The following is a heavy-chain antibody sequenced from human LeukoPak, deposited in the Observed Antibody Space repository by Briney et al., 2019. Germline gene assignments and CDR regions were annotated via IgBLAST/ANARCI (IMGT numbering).Heavy chain of an antibody. D-gene: IGHD4-17*01. CDR1: GGSISSSSYY. J-gene: IGHJ4*02. Sequence: PSETLSLTCTVSGGSISSSSYYWGWIRQPPGKGLEWIGSIYYSGSTYYNPSLKSRVTISVDTSKNQFSLKLSSVTAADTAVYYCAREGSITTVPYWGQGTLVTVSS. CDR2: IYYSGST. CDR3: AREGSITTVPY. V-gene: IGHV4-39*07.